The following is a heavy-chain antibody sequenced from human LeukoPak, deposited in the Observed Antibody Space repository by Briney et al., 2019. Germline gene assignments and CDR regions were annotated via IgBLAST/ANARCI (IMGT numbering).Heavy chain of an antibody. V-gene: IGHV1-18*01. J-gene: IGHJ6*03. CDR1: GYTFTSYG. CDR2: ISAYNGNT. D-gene: IGHD2-21*01. Sequence: ASVKVSCKASGYTFTSYGISWVRQAPGQGLEWMGWISAYNGNTNYAQKLQGRVTMTTDTSTRTAYMELRSLRSDDTAVYYCARDRSGGGDFPGGYYYYYMDVWGKGTTVTVSS. CDR3: ARDRSGGGDFPGGYYYYYMDV.